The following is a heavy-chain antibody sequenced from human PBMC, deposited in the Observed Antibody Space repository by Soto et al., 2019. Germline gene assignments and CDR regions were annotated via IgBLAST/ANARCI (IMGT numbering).Heavy chain of an antibody. CDR2: INHSGST. CDR1: GGSFSGYY. CDR3: ARSFFSSFAAPHRRCLFEP. D-gene: IGHD6-6*01. J-gene: IGHJ5*01. Sequence: QVQLQQWGAGLLKPSETLSLTCAVYGGSFSGYYWSWIRQPPGKGLEWIGEINHSGSTNYNPSLKSRVTISVDTAMNHVCLKLSAVTAADTAVYYCARSFFSSFAAPHRRCLFEPWGQGTLVTVSS. V-gene: IGHV4-34*01.